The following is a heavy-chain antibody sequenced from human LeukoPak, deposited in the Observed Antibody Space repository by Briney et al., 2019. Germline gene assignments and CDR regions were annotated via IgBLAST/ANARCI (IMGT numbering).Heavy chain of an antibody. CDR2: ISTSSSYI. D-gene: IGHD6-13*01. Sequence: GGSLRLSCAASGFIFSSYSMNWVRQAPGKRLEWVSFISTSSSYIYYADSVKGRFTISRDNAKNSLYLQMNSLRAEDTAVYYCARASSSWYYFDYWGQGTLVTVSS. CDR3: ARASSSWYYFDY. CDR1: GFIFSSYS. V-gene: IGHV3-21*01. J-gene: IGHJ4*02.